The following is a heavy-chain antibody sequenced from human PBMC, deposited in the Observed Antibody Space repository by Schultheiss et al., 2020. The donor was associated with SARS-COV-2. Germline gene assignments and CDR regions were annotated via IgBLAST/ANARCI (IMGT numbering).Heavy chain of an antibody. V-gene: IGHV4-59*01. CDR3: ARDQDYGRNAFDI. J-gene: IGHJ3*02. Sequence: SETLSLTCSVSGSSITGFFWTWIRQPPRKRLEWIGSFYSSGSTNCNPSLKSRVTISVDTSKNQFSLRLNSVTAADTAVYYCARDQDYGRNAFDIWGQGTMVTVPS. CDR1: GSSITGFF. CDR2: FYSSGST. D-gene: IGHD4/OR15-4a*01.